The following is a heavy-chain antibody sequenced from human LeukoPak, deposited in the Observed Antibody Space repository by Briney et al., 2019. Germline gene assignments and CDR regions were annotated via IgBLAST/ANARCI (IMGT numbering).Heavy chain of an antibody. CDR3: ARKQWLVLADAFDI. Sequence: RSESLSLTWALVAGSFSDTYGACSSHHPGNGRGWSGEINQSGSTNYNPSLKSRVTISIDTSKNQLSLRLSSVTAADTAVYYCARKQWLVLADAFDIWGQGTMVTVSS. CDR2: INQSGST. CDR1: AGSFSDTY. J-gene: IGHJ3*02. D-gene: IGHD6-19*01. V-gene: IGHV4-34*01.